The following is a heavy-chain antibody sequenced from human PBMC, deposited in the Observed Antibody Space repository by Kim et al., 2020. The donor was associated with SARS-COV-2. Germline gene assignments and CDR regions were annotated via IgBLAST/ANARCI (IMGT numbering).Heavy chain of an antibody. CDR1: GGTFSSYA. D-gene: IGHD2-15*01. CDR3: AREEAVVVVAARYNWFDP. CDR2: IIPIFGTA. V-gene: IGHV1-69*13. J-gene: IGHJ5*02. Sequence: VKVSCKASGGTFSSYAISWVRQAPGQGLEWMGGIIPIFGTANYAQKFQGRVTITADESTSTAYMELSSLRSEDTAVYYCAREEAVVVVAARYNWFDPWGQGTLVTVSS.